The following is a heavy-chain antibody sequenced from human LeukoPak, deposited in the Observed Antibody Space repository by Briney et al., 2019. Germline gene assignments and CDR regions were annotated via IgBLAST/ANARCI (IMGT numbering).Heavy chain of an antibody. Sequence: KPAETLSLTCSVSGDSLTTSFYFWGWVRQPPGKALEWIGSIYYTGTTYYNPSLQNRVIISEDTSKNQFYLQMTSVTAADTALYFCARHSKIVLATGWFDPWGQGVPVTVSS. J-gene: IGHJ5*02. V-gene: IGHV4-39*01. CDR2: IYYTGTT. CDR1: GDSLTTSFYF. D-gene: IGHD3-16*02. CDR3: ARHSKIVLATGWFDP.